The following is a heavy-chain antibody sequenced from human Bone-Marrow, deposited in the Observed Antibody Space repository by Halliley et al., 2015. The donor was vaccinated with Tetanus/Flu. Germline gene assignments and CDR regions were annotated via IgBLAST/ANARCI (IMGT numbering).Heavy chain of an antibody. V-gene: IGHV4-59*09. CDR2: FFYDGAT. CDR3: ARGGYGMWNPPLGMDV. D-gene: IGHD1-1*01. J-gene: IGHJ6*02. Sequence: GIFFYDGATNYNPSLKSRVTMSIDTPKNQFSLRLRSVTAADSAVYYCARGGYGMWNPPLGMDVWDQGTTVTVSS.